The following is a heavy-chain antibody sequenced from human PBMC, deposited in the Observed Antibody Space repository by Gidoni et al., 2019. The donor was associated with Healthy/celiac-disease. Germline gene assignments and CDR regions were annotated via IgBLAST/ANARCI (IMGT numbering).Heavy chain of an antibody. CDR2: ISGSGGST. D-gene: IGHD3-16*01. CDR1: GFTFSIYA. J-gene: IGHJ5*02. CDR3: AKVGWFDP. V-gene: IGHV3-23*01. Sequence: EVQLLDSGGGLVQPGGSLRPSCPDSGFTFSIYAMRGLRKAPGKGRECVSAISGSGGSTHFADSVKGRFTISRDNSKNTLDLQMNSLRAEDTAVYYCAKVGWFDPWGQGTLVTVSS.